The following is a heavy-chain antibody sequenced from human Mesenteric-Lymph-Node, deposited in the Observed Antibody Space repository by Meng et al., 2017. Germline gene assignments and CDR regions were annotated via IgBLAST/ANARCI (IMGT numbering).Heavy chain of an antibody. J-gene: IGHJ4*02. D-gene: IGHD3-10*01. Sequence: GGSLRLSCKGSGYSFTNYWIAWVRQMPGKGLEWMGIIYPGDSDTRYSPSFQGQVTISVDKSINTAYLQWYSLRASDTAIYYCARAMIRGVDPNFDYWGQGTLVTVSS. CDR1: GYSFTNYW. V-gene: IGHV5-51*01. CDR3: ARAMIRGVDPNFDY. CDR2: IYPGDSDT.